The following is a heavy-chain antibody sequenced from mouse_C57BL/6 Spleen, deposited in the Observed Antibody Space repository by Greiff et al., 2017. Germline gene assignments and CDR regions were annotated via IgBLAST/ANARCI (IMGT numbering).Heavy chain of an antibody. CDR1: GFTFSDYY. Sequence: EVMLVESEGGLVQPGSSMKLSCTASGFTFSDYYMAWVRQVPEKGLEWVANINYDGSSTYYLDSLKSRFIISRDNAKNILYLQMSSLKSEDTATYYCAREGGYDYVDYWGQGTTLTVSS. V-gene: IGHV5-16*01. CDR3: AREGGYDYVDY. J-gene: IGHJ2*01. CDR2: INYDGSST. D-gene: IGHD2-3*01.